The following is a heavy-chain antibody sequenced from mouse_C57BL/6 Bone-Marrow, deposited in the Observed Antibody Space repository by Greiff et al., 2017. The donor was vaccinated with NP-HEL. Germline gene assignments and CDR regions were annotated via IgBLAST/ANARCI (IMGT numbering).Heavy chain of an antibody. CDR2: IDPETGGT. CDR3: TRRFTTVVATSPSYAMDD. V-gene: IGHV1-15*01. Sequence: QVQLQQSGAELVRPGASVTLSCKASGYTFTDYEMHWVKQTPVHGLEWIGAIDPETGGTAYNQKFKGKAILTADKSSSTAYMGLRSLTSEDSAVYYCTRRFTTVVATSPSYAMDDWGQGTSVTVSS. CDR1: GYTFTDYE. J-gene: IGHJ4*01. D-gene: IGHD1-1*01.